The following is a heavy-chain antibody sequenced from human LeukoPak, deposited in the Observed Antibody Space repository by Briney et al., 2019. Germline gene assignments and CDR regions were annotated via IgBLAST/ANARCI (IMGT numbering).Heavy chain of an antibody. J-gene: IGHJ3*02. CDR2: IDAGNGDT. D-gene: IGHD6-6*01. V-gene: IGHV1-3*01. CDR1: GYTFSDYS. Sequence: ASVKVSCKASGYTFSDYSMHWVRQAPGQRFEWMGWIDAGNGDTRYSQKFQGRVTITRDTSASTAYMELSSLRSEDTAVYYCARDLMESSSSTPMYTFDIWGQGTMVTVSS. CDR3: ARDLMESSSSTPMYTFDI.